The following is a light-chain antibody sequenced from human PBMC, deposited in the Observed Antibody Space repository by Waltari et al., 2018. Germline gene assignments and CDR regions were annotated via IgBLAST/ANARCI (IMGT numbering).Light chain of an antibody. CDR1: QNGNSF. Sequence: EIVLTQSPGTLSLSPGDRATLSCRASQNGNSFLAWYQQKRGHAPRLLIYDASKRATGVPDSVSGSGSGTDFTLTISSLEPEDFAIYYWQQRVNLPETFGQGTRVDMK. J-gene: IGKJ2*01. CDR2: DAS. CDR3: QQRVNLPET. V-gene: IGKV3-11*01.